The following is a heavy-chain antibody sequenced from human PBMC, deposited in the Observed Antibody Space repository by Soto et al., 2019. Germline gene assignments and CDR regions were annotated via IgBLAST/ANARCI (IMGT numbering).Heavy chain of an antibody. D-gene: IGHD6-19*01. J-gene: IGHJ4*02. Sequence: PGGSLRLSCAASGFTFSSYSMNWVRQAPGKGLEWVSSISSSSSYIYYADSVKGRFTISRDNAKNSLYLQMNSLRAEDTAVYYCARDQGSSGWTFDYWGQGTLVTVSS. CDR3: ARDQGSSGWTFDY. CDR1: GFTFSSYS. CDR2: ISSSSSYI. V-gene: IGHV3-21*01.